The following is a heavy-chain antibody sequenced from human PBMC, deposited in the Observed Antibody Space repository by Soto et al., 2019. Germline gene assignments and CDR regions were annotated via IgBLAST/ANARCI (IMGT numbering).Heavy chain of an antibody. CDR1: GFTFDDYA. D-gene: IGHD6-6*01. CDR2: ISWNSGSI. Sequence: EVQLVESGGGLVQPGRSLRLSCAASGFTFDDYAMHWVRQAPGKGLEWVSGISWNSGSIGYADSVKGRFTISRDNAKNSLYLQMNSLRAEDTALYYCAKDRRPYSSSTGFDYWGQGTLVTVSS. V-gene: IGHV3-9*01. CDR3: AKDRRPYSSSTGFDY. J-gene: IGHJ4*02.